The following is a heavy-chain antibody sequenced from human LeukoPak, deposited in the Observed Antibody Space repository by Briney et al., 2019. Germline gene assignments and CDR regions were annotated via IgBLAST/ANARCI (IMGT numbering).Heavy chain of an antibody. D-gene: IGHD3-10*01. CDR2: IYYSGST. J-gene: IGHJ4*02. Sequence: SETLSLTCTVSGGSISSSSSYWGWIRQPPGKGLEWIGSIYYSGSTYYNPSLKSRVTISVDTSKNQFSLKLSSVTAADTAVYYCARVSRGSGSKAYYFDYWGQGTLVTVSS. CDR1: GGSISSSSSY. V-gene: IGHV4-39*01. CDR3: ARVSRGSGSKAYYFDY.